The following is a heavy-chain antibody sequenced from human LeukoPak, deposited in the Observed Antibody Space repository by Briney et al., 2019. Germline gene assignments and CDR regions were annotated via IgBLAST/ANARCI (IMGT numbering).Heavy chain of an antibody. D-gene: IGHD2/OR15-2a*01. V-gene: IGHV1-2*02. CDR3: AREDDYYFN. CDR1: GYKFTDYY. CDR2: INPQNGDT. J-gene: IGHJ4*02. Sequence: ASVTVSCKTSGYKFTDYYLHWLRQAPGQGLEWVGWINPQNGDTRYAQKILGRITLTRDTSITTGYMELDRLRSDDTAVYYCAREDDYYFNWGQGTLVT.